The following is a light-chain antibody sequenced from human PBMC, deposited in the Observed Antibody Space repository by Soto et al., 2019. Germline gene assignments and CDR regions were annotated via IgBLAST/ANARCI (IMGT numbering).Light chain of an antibody. CDR2: GAS. Sequence: EIVLAQSPGTLSLSPGERATLSCRASQSVSSSYLAWYQQKPGQAPRLLIYGASSRATGIPDRFSGSGSGTDFTLTISRLEPEDFAVYYCQQYGSSRTFGQGNTVDNK. V-gene: IGKV3-20*01. CDR1: QSVSSSY. J-gene: IGKJ1*01. CDR3: QQYGSSRT.